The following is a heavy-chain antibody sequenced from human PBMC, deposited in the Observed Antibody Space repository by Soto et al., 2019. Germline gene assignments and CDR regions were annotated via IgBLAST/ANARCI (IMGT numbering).Heavy chain of an antibody. D-gene: IGHD3-9*01. V-gene: IGHV3-21*01. CDR3: ARGLIDNAYFDWFVNY. Sequence: EVQLVESGGGLVKPGGSLRLSCAAARFTFSIYSMNWVRQAPGKGLEWVSSISDNSNFKYYGDSVKGRFTIPRDNAKNAMYMQMNSLRAEDTAVYYCARGLIDNAYFDWFVNYWGQGTLVTVSS. CDR1: RFTFSIYS. J-gene: IGHJ4*02. CDR2: ISDNSNFK.